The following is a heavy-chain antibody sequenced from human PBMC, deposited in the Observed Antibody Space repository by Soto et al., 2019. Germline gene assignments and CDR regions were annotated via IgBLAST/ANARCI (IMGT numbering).Heavy chain of an antibody. D-gene: IGHD6-13*01. CDR2: INHSGST. CDR3: ASVIAAPGDYYFDY. J-gene: IGHJ4*02. V-gene: IGHV4-34*01. CDR1: GGSFSGYY. Sequence: ETLSLTCAVYGGSFSGYYWSWIRQPPGKGLEWIGEINHSGSTNYNPSLKSRVTISVDTSKNQFSLKLSSVTAADTAVYYCASVIAAPGDYYFDYWGQGTLVTVSS.